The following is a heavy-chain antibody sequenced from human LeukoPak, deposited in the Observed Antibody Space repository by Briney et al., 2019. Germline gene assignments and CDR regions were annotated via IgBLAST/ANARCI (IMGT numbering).Heavy chain of an antibody. CDR1: GVTFSDYY. Sequence: GGSLRLSCAASGVTFSDYYMSWIRQAPGKGLEWISYISTSGSTIYYADSVKGRFSISRDNAKNSLYLQMNSLRAEDTAVYYCARDIAAAGIPASTEYFQHWGQGTLVTVSS. V-gene: IGHV3-11*01. CDR2: ISTSGSTI. J-gene: IGHJ1*01. CDR3: ARDIAAAGIPASTEYFQH. D-gene: IGHD6-13*01.